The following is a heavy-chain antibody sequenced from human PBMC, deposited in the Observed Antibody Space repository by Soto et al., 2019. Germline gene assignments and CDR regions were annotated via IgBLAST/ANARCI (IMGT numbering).Heavy chain of an antibody. D-gene: IGHD3-3*01. CDR1: GGSISSYY. CDR3: ARDFWSGSHYYYGMDV. CDR2: IYYSGST. V-gene: IGHV4-59*01. J-gene: IGHJ6*02. Sequence: KTSETLSLTCTVSGGSISSYYWSWIRQPPGKGLEWIGYIYYSGSTNYNPSLKSRVTISVDTSKNQFSLKLSSVTAADTAVYYCARDFWSGSHYYYGMDVWGQGTTVTV.